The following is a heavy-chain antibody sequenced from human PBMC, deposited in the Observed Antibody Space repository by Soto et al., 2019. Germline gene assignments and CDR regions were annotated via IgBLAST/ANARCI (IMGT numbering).Heavy chain of an antibody. CDR2: IIPIFGTA. J-gene: IGHJ4*02. D-gene: IGHD1-26*01. CDR3: ARDRRSIVGATYYFDY. CDR1: GGTFSSYA. Sequence: QVQLVQSGAEVKKPGSSVKVSCKASGGTFSSYAISWVRQAPGQGLEWMGGIIPIFGTANYAQKFQGRVTITADESTSTSYMELSSLRSEDTAVYYCARDRRSIVGATYYFDYWGQGTLVTVSS. V-gene: IGHV1-69*12.